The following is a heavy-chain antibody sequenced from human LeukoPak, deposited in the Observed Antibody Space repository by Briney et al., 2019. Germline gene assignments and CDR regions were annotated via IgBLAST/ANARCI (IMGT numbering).Heavy chain of an antibody. CDR2: ISSSGSTI. CDR1: GFTFSDYY. Sequence: PGGSLRLSCAASGFTFSDYYMSWIRRAPGKGLEWVSYISSSGSTIYYADSVKGRFTISRDNAKNSLYLQMNSLRAEDTAVYYCARERQTPTYYRSSTSCPPWFDPWGQGTLVTVSS. J-gene: IGHJ5*02. V-gene: IGHV3-11*01. CDR3: ARERQTPTYYRSSTSCPPWFDP. D-gene: IGHD2-2*01.